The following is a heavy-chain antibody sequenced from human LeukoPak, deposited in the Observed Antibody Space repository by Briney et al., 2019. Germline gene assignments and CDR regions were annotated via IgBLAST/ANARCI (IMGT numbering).Heavy chain of an antibody. CDR3: ARSPYSSSWQSDYYFDY. V-gene: IGHV3-23*01. D-gene: IGHD6-13*01. J-gene: IGHJ4*02. CDR2: ISGSGGST. CDR1: GFTFSSYG. Sequence: PGGSLRLSCAASGFTFSSYGMSWVRQAPGKGLEWVSAISGSGGSTYYADSVKGRFTISRDNSKNTLYLQMNSLRAEDTAVYYCARSPYSSSWQSDYYFDYWGQGTLVTVSS.